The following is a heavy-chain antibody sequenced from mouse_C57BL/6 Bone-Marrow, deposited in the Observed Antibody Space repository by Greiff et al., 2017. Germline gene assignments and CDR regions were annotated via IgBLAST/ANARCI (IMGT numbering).Heavy chain of an antibody. J-gene: IGHJ3*01. CDR2: IDPSDSYT. CDR1: GYTFTSYW. D-gene: IGHD2-5*01. CDR3: ARTLYSNYGAY. V-gene: IGHV1-69*01. Sequence: VQLQQPGAELVMPGASVKLSCKASGYTFTSYWMHWVKQRPGQGLEWIGEIDPSDSYTNYTQKFKGKSTLTVDKSSSTAYMQLSSLTSEDSAVYYCARTLYSNYGAYGGQGTLVNVSA.